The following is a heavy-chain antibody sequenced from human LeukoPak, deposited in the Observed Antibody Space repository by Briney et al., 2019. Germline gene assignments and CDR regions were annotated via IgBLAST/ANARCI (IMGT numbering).Heavy chain of an antibody. V-gene: IGHV4-59*01. Sequence: SETLSLTCTVSGGSISSYYWGWIWQPPGKGLEWIGYIYYSGSTNYNPSLKSRVTISVDTSKNQFSLKLSSVTAADTAVYYCARSMSGSYRGGFDYWGQGTLVTVSS. D-gene: IGHD1-26*01. CDR3: ARSMSGSYRGGFDY. CDR1: GGSISSYY. CDR2: IYYSGST. J-gene: IGHJ4*02.